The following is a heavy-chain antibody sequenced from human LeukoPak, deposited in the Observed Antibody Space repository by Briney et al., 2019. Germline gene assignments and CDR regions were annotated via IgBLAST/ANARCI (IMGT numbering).Heavy chain of an antibody. CDR3: ARHYYGDYAYYLDY. Sequence: SETLSLTCTVSGGSISSRNYYWGWLRQPPGTGLEWIGSINYSGTTYYNPSLRSRVTILIDTSKNQFFLKLNSVTVPDTALYYCARHYYGDYAYYLDYWGQGTLVTVSS. V-gene: IGHV4-39*01. D-gene: IGHD4-17*01. J-gene: IGHJ4*02. CDR2: INYSGTT. CDR1: GGSISSRNYY.